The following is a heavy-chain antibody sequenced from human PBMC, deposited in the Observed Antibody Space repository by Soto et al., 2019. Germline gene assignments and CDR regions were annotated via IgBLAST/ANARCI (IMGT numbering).Heavy chain of an antibody. CDR1: GFTFSSYA. Sequence: PGGSLRLSCAASGFTFSSYAMSWVRQAPGKGLEWVSAISGSGGSTYYADSVKGRFTISRDNSKNTLYLQMNSLRAEDTAVYYCAKKIRGYSYGYRDYWGQGTLVTVSS. D-gene: IGHD5-18*01. CDR2: ISGSGGST. V-gene: IGHV3-23*01. J-gene: IGHJ4*02. CDR3: AKKIRGYSYGYRDY.